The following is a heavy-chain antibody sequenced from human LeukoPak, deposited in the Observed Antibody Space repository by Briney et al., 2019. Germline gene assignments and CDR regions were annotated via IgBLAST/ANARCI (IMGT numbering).Heavy chain of an antibody. CDR1: GGSISIGTYY. CDR2: IYYNGYT. D-gene: IGHD3-3*01. Sequence: SETLSLTCSVSGGSISIGTYYWGWIRQAPGRGLECIGNIYYNGYTYFNPSLKSRVTISVDTSKNHFSLNLSSVTAADTAVYYCARVEDFWSGSSAVDIWGQGTMVTVSS. V-gene: IGHV4-39*07. J-gene: IGHJ3*02. CDR3: ARVEDFWSGSSAVDI.